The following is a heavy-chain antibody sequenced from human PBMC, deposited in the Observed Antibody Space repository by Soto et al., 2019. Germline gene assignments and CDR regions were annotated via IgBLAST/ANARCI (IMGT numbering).Heavy chain of an antibody. Sequence: GGSLRLSCTASRFTFSSYAMTWARQAPGKGLEWVSSITGSGGSTKYADSVKGRFTISRDNSKNTLYLQMDSLRADDTAVYYCATDPNGDYIGAFDNWGQGTMVTVSS. CDR1: RFTFSSYA. D-gene: IGHD4-17*01. CDR3: ATDPNGDYIGAFDN. CDR2: ITGSGGST. V-gene: IGHV3-23*01. J-gene: IGHJ3*02.